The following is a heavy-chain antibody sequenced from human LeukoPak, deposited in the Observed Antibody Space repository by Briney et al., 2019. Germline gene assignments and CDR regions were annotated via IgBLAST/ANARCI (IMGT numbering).Heavy chain of an antibody. CDR3: AKSAQYSSAWFTGSFDY. V-gene: IGHV1-46*01. CDR1: GYTFTSYY. CDR2: INPSGGST. J-gene: IGHJ4*02. Sequence: ASVKVSCKASGYTFTSYYMHWVRQAPGQGLEWMGIINPSGGSTSYAQKFQGRVTMTRDTSINTAYMELRRVRSDDTAVYYCAKSAQYSSAWFTGSFDYWGQGTLVTVSS. D-gene: IGHD6-13*01.